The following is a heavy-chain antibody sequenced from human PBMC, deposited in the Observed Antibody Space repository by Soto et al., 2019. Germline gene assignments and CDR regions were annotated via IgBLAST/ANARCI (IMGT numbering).Heavy chain of an antibody. J-gene: IGHJ5*02. Sequence: SETLSLTCSVSGDSISKSRFYWAWIRQPPGEGLEWIGSIYHTGNAYYNPPLKSRVTIFVDTSKNQFSLKLTSVTAADTALYYCARDYFDSSDYTTNWFDPWGQGTLVTVSS. CDR3: ARDYFDSSDYTTNWFDP. D-gene: IGHD3-22*01. CDR1: GDSISKSRFY. CDR2: IYHTGNA. V-gene: IGHV4-39*01.